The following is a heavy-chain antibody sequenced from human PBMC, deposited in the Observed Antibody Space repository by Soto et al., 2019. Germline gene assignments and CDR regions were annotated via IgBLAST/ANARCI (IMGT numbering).Heavy chain of an antibody. D-gene: IGHD4-17*01. J-gene: IGHJ4*02. CDR2: IYQSGSP. CDR1: GGSISSSNW. CDR3: ARDMGYGGNGLDY. Sequence: SETLSLTCAVSGGSISSSNWWSWVRQPPGKGLEWIGEIYQSGSPNYNPSLKSRVTISVDKSKNQFFLKLNSVTAADTAAYYCARDMGYGGNGLDYWGQGSLVTVSS. V-gene: IGHV4-4*02.